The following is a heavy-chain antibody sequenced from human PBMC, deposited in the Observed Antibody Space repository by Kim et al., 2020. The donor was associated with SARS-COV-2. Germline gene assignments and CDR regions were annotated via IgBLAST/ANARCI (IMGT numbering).Heavy chain of an antibody. CDR2: IRRNIDSYAT. V-gene: IGHV3-73*01. D-gene: IGHD4-17*01. Sequence: GGSLRLSCAASGFPFSGSVMHWVRQASGKGLEWVGRIRRNIDSYATAYAASVKGRFSISRDDSWNMAYLQMSSLKTEDTAVYYCTRYGDYRYDYWGQGAL. J-gene: IGHJ4*02. CDR3: TRYGDYRYDY. CDR1: GFPFSGSV.